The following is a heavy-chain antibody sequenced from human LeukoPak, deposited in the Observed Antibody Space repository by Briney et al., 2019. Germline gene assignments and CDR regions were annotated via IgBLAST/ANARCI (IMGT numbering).Heavy chain of an antibody. CDR2: INHSGST. CDR3: ARESEHCSGGSCYLDY. CDR1: GGSFSGYY. D-gene: IGHD2-15*01. V-gene: IGHV4-34*01. J-gene: IGHJ4*02. Sequence: PSETLSLTCAVYGGSFSGYYWSWIRQPPGKGPEWIGEINHSGSTNYNPSLKSRVTISVDTSKNQFSLKLSSVTAADTAVYYCARESEHCSGGSCYLDYWGQGTLVTVSS.